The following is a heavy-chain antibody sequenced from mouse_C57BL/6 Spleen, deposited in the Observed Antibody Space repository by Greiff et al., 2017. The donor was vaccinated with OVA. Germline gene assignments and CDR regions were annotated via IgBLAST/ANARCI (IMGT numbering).Heavy chain of an antibody. Sequence: EVKLVESGGGLVQPGGSLKLSCAASGFTFSDYYMYWVRQTPEKRLEWVAYISNGGGSTYYPDTVKGRFTISRDNAKNTLYLQMSRLKSEDTAMYYCARGRVYYDYEDWYFEVWGTGTTVTVSS. J-gene: IGHJ1*03. CDR2: ISNGGGST. CDR1: GFTFSDYY. CDR3: ARGRVYYDYEDWYFEV. D-gene: IGHD2-4*01. V-gene: IGHV5-12*01.